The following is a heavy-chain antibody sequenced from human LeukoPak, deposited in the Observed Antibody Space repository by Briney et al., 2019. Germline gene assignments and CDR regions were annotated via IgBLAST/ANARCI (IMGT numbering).Heavy chain of an antibody. CDR1: GFTFSTYT. CDR3: AKEPQQWLVLSYFDY. Sequence: GRSLRPSCAASGFTFSTYTMYWLRQTPGKGLEWVTFISYDGSNEGYADSVRGRFTISRDNSKNTLYLQMTSLRTEDTAVYYCAKEPQQWLVLSYFDYWGQGTLVTVSS. J-gene: IGHJ4*02. D-gene: IGHD6-19*01. V-gene: IGHV3-30-3*01. CDR2: ISYDGSNE.